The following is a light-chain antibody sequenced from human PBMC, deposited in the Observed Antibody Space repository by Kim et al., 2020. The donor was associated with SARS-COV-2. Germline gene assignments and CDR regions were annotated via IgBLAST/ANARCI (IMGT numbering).Light chain of an antibody. V-gene: IGLV3-21*04. CDR2: YDS. Sequence: APGKTARITCGGNNIGSKSVHWYQLKPGQAPVLVIYYDSDRPSGVPERFSGSNSGNAATLTISRVEAGDEAYYYCQVWDSSSDHRVFGGGTQLTVL. CDR1: NIGSKS. CDR3: QVWDSSSDHRV. J-gene: IGLJ3*02.